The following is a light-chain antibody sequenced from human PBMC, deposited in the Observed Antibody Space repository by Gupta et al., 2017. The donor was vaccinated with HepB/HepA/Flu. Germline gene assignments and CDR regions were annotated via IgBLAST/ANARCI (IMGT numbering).Light chain of an antibody. CDR3: CSYAGSYSVV. CDR2: DVS. Sequence: QSAPTQPRSVSGSPGQSVTISCTGTSSDVGGYNYVSWYQQHPGQAPKLMIYDVSKRPSGVPDRFSGSKSGNTASLTISGLQAEDEADYYCCSYAGSYSVVFGGGTKLTVL. V-gene: IGLV2-11*01. CDR1: SSDVGGYNY. J-gene: IGLJ2*01.